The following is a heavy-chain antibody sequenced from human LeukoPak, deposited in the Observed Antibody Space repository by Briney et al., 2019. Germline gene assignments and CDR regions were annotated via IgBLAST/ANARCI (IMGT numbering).Heavy chain of an antibody. D-gene: IGHD3-10*01. V-gene: IGHV4-59*08. J-gene: IGHJ4*02. Sequence: SETLSLTCTVSGGSITSYFRNWIRQPPGEGLEWIGYSHYSAGTDYNPSLKSRVTISLDTSKNQISLKLSSVTAADTAVYYYAGFYGSGSRYFDSWGQGTLVTVSS. CDR1: GGSITSYF. CDR3: AGFYGSGSRYFDS. CDR2: SHYSAGT.